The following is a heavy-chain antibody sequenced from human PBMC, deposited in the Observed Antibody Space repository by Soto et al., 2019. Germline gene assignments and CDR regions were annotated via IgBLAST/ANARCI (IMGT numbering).Heavy chain of an antibody. CDR3: ASGNSGAYRAWVDP. J-gene: IGHJ5*02. D-gene: IGHD6-25*01. Sequence: QLQLQESGPGLVKPSETLSLTCTVSGASISSTSYFWGWLRQPPGKGLEWVGSFYRSENTHYTPSINSGVTTSVDTSKRQCSLRLASLTVADTAVDYGASGNSGAYRAWVDPGGQGTLVTVSS. CDR2: FYRSENT. CDR1: GASISSTSYF. V-gene: IGHV4-39*01.